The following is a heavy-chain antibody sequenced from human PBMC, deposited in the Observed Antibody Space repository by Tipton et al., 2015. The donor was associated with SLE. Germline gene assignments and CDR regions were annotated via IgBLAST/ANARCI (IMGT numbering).Heavy chain of an antibody. Sequence: TLSLTCAVYGGSFSGYYWTWIRQPPGKGLEWIGEINHSGQTNYNPSLKSRVTISVDTSKNQFSLKLSSVTAADTAVYYCARGRPPYYYGMDVWGQGTTVTVSS. CDR3: ARGRPPYYYGMDV. V-gene: IGHV4-34*01. CDR2: INHSGQT. CDR1: GGSFSGYY. J-gene: IGHJ6*02.